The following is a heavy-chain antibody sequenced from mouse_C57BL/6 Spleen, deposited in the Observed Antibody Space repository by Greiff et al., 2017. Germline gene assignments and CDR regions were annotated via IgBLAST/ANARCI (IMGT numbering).Heavy chain of an antibody. CDR3: ARSLLYYGSSYGYAMDY. D-gene: IGHD1-1*01. Sequence: EVQLQQSGPELVKPGASVKISCKASGYTFTDYYMNWVKQSHGKSLEWIGDINPNNGGTSYNQKFKGKATLTVDKSSSTAYMELRSLTSEDSAVYYCARSLLYYGSSYGYAMDYWGQGTSVTVSS. CDR2: INPNNGGT. V-gene: IGHV1-26*01. CDR1: GYTFTDYY. J-gene: IGHJ4*01.